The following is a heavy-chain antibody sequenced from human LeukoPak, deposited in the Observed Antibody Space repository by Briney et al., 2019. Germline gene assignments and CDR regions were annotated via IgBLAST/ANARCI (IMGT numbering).Heavy chain of an antibody. D-gene: IGHD3-16*01. J-gene: IGHJ4*02. CDR3: ARHAYVSGDY. Sequence: SETLSLTCAVSGYSISSGYYWGWIRQPPGKGLEWIGSIYHSGSTYYNPSLKSRVTISVDTSKNQFSLKLSSVTAADTAVYYCARHAYVSGDYWGQGTLVTVSS. CDR1: GYSISSGYY. V-gene: IGHV4-38-2*01. CDR2: IYHSGST.